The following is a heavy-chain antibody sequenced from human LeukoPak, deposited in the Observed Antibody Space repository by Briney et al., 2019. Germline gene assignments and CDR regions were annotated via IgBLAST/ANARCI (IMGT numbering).Heavy chain of an antibody. CDR2: LYSDGST. CDR3: ARGVEPLAANTLAY. D-gene: IGHD1-14*01. Sequence: GGSLRLSCAASGFTVITNDMTWVRQAPGKGLEWVSVLYSDGSTKYADSVQGRFTISRDNSKNTPYLEMNSLSPDDTAVYYCARGVEPLAANTLAYWGQGTLVTVSS. J-gene: IGHJ4*02. CDR1: GFTVITND. V-gene: IGHV3-53*01.